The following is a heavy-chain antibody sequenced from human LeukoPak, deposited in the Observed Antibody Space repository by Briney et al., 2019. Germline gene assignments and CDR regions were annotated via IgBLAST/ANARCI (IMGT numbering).Heavy chain of an antibody. CDR3: ANPFMSSVAGTPHDY. D-gene: IGHD6-19*01. J-gene: IGHJ4*02. V-gene: IGHV3-23*01. CDR1: GFTFSSYA. Sequence: GGSLRLSCAASGFTFSSYAMSWVRQAPGKGLEWVSAISGSGGSTYYADSVKGRFTISRDSSKNTLYLQMNSLRAEDTAVYYCANPFMSSVAGTPHDYWGQGTLVTVSS. CDR2: ISGSGGST.